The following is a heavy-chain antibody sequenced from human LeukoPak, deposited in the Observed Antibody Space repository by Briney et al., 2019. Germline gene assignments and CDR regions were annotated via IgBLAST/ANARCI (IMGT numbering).Heavy chain of an antibody. CDR3: ARDIRLYGEYYYYGMDV. D-gene: IGHD3-16*01. V-gene: IGHV3-30*03. Sequence: GRSLRLSCAASGFTFSSYGMHWVRQAPGKGLEWVAVISYDGSNKYYADSVKGRFTISRDNSKNTLYLQMNSLRAEDTAVYYCARDIRLYGEYYYYGMDVWGQGTTVTVSS. CDR1: GFTFSSYG. J-gene: IGHJ6*02. CDR2: ISYDGSNK.